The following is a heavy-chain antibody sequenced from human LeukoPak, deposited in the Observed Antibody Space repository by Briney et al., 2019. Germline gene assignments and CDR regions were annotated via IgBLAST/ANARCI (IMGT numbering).Heavy chain of an antibody. V-gene: IGHV4-34*01. CDR3: ARVQAALLKYYYYYMDV. CDR1: GGSFSGYY. Sequence: SETLSLTCAVYGGSFSGYYWSWIRQPPGKGLEWIGEIDHSGSTNYNPSLKSRVTISVDTSKNQFSLKLSSVTAADTAVYYCARVQAALLKYYYYYMDVWGKGTTVTVSS. CDR2: IDHSGST. J-gene: IGHJ6*03. D-gene: IGHD6-13*01.